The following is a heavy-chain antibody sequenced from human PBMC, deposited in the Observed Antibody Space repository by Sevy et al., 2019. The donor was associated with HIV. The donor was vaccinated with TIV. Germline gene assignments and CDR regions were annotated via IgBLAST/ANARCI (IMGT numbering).Heavy chain of an antibody. CDR2: ISGSGDTI. J-gene: IGHJ6*02. CDR3: ARDHVKDGELGDYYYYGMDV. Sequence: GGSLRLSCAASGFTFSDYYMSWIRQAPGKGLQWISYISGSGDTIYYADSLKGRFTISRDNAKNALYLKMNSLRAEDTAVYYCARDHVKDGELGDYYYYGMDVWGRGTTVTVSS. CDR1: GFTFSDYY. D-gene: IGHD3-16*01. V-gene: IGHV3-11*01.